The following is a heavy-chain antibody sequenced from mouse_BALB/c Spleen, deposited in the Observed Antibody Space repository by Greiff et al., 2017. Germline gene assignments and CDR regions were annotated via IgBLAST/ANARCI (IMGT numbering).Heavy chain of an antibody. D-gene: IGHD2-14*01. J-gene: IGHJ1*01. CDR2: ISNGGGST. CDR1: GFTFSSYT. CDR3: ARQDRHWYFDV. Sequence: DVMLVESGGGLVQPGGSLKLSCAASGFTFSSYTMSWVRQTPEKRLEWVAYISNGGGSTYYPDTVKGRFTISRDNAKNTLYLQMSSLKSEDTAMYYCARQDRHWYFDVWGAGTTVTVSS. V-gene: IGHV5-12-2*01.